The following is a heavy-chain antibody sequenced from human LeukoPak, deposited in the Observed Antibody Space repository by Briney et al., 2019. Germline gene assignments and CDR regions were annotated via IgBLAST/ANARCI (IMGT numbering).Heavy chain of an antibody. D-gene: IGHD1-7*01. CDR2: ISWNSGSI. V-gene: IGHV3-9*01. Sequence: GRSLRLSCAASGFTFDDYAMHWVRQAPGKGLEWVSGISWNSGSIGYADSVKGRFTISRGNAKNSLYLQMNSLRAEDTALYYCARLMTTASNQNWNSDDYWGQGTLVTVSS. CDR1: GFTFDDYA. J-gene: IGHJ4*02. CDR3: ARLMTTASNQNWNSDDY.